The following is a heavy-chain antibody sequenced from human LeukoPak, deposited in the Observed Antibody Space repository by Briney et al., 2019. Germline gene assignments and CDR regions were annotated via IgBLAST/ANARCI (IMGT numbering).Heavy chain of an antibody. CDR1: GFTFSSYA. J-gene: IGHJ4*02. D-gene: IGHD6-19*01. V-gene: IGHV3-23*01. CDR2: IIYSGGTT. CDR3: AKDQRSIAVAGYFDY. Sequence: GGSLRLSCAASGFTFSSYAMTWARQAPGEGLEWVSSIIYSGGTTYYADSVKGRFTVSRDNSKNTLYLQMNSLRAEDTAIYYCAKDQRSIAVAGYFDYWGQGTLVTVSS.